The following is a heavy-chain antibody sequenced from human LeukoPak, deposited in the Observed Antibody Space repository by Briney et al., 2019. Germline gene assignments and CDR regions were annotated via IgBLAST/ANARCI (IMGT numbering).Heavy chain of an antibody. J-gene: IGHJ5*02. CDR2: ISFDGSQK. D-gene: IGHD3-10*01. Sequence: PGGSLRLSCAASGFTFSNYGMHWVRQAPGKGLEWVALISFDGSQKCYADSVKGRFTISRDNSKSTVYLQMNSLRVEDAAVYYCSKDLTSDFGGDLDPWSQGTLVTVSS. V-gene: IGHV3-30*02. CDR1: GFTFSNYG. CDR3: SKDLTSDFGGDLDP.